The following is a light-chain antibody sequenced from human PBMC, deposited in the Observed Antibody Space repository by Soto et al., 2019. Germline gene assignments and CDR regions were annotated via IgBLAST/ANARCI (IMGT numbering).Light chain of an antibody. J-gene: IGKJ4*01. V-gene: IGKV3-15*01. CDR1: QSVSSK. CDR3: QQYDSWPLT. Sequence: EIVMTQSPATLSVSPGERATLSCRASQSVSSKLAWYQQKPGQAHRLLIYDASTRAPGIPARFSGSGSGTEFTLTISSLQSEDLEVYYCQQYDSWPLTFGGGAKVEIK. CDR2: DAS.